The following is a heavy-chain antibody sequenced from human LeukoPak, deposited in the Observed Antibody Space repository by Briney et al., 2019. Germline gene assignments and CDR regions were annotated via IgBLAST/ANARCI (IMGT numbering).Heavy chain of an antibody. J-gene: IGHJ4*01. Sequence: PSETLSLTCAVYGGSLSGYYWSWIRQPPGKGLEWIGEINHSGSTNYNPSLKSRGTISVDPSKNQFSLKLSSVTAADTAVYYCARASGMVRNFDYWGHGTLVTVSS. CDR2: INHSGST. V-gene: IGHV4-34*01. D-gene: IGHD5-18*01. CDR1: GGSLSGYY. CDR3: ARASGMVRNFDY.